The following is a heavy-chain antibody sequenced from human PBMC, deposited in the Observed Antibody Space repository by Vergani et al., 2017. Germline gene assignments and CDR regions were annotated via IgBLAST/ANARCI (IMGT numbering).Heavy chain of an antibody. CDR3: ARGDSATTVTRGKYYYYGMDV. D-gene: IGHD1-1*01. J-gene: IGHJ6*02. V-gene: IGHV3-7*01. CDR2: IKQDGSEK. CDR1: GFTFSNYW. Sequence: EVQLVESGGGLVQPGGSLRLSCSASGFTFSNYWMNWVRQTPGKGLEWVANIKQDGSEKYYVDSVKGRFVISRDNAKNSLQLQMNSLRAEDQAVYYCARGDSATTVTRGKYYYYGMDVWGQGTTVTVSS.